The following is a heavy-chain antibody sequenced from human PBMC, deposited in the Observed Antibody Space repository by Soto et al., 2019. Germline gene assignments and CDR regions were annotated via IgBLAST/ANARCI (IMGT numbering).Heavy chain of an antibody. CDR1: GFTFSNAW. D-gene: IGHD2-15*01. V-gene: IGHV3-15*01. CDR3: TTDQIVVVVAALHDYSPPHR. CDR2: IKSKTDGGTT. J-gene: IGHJ4*02. Sequence: GGSLRLSCAASGFTFSNAWMSWVRQAPGKGLEWVGRIKSKTDGGTTDYAAPVKGRFTISRDDSKNTLYLQMNSLKTEDTAVYYCTTDQIVVVVAALHDYSPPHRWGQGTLATVS.